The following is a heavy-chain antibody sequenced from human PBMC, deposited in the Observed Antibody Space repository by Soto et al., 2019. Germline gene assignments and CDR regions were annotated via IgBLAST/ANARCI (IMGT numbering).Heavy chain of an antibody. Sequence: PGESLKISCKGSGYTFTNYWIGWVRQMPGKGLEWMGIIYPGDSDTKYNPSFQGQVTISADRSITTTYLQWSSLKASDTAIYYCAAAIFYYGMDVWGQGTTVTVS. CDR1: GYTFTNYW. CDR3: AAAIFYYGMDV. J-gene: IGHJ6*02. D-gene: IGHD6-25*01. CDR2: IYPGDSDT. V-gene: IGHV5-51*01.